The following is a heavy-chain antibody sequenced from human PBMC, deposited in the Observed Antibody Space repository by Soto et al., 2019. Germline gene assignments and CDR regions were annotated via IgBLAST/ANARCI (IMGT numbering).Heavy chain of an antibody. CDR1: GFTFTSSA. J-gene: IGHJ3*02. V-gene: IGHV1-58*02. CDR2: IVVGSGNT. D-gene: IGHD5-18*01. Sequence: GASVKVSCKASGFTFTSSAMQWVRQARGQRLEWIGWIVVGSGNTNYAQKFQERVTITRDMSTSTAYMELSSLRSEDTAVYYCARDVDTAMVAGAIDIWGQGTMVTVSS. CDR3: ARDVDTAMVAGAIDI.